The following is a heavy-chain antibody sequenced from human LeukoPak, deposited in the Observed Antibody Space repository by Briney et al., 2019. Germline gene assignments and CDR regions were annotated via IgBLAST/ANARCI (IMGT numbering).Heavy chain of an antibody. CDR1: GFAFSRND. Sequence: GGSLRLSFAASGFAFSRNDMSWVRQAPGKGLEWVSSIGGSGTRTYYAASVKGRFTISRDTSKNTLYLQMNSLRAEDAAVYYCAKYRGFGDSYDSWGQGTLVTVSS. CDR2: IGGSGTRT. CDR3: AKYRGFGDSYDS. D-gene: IGHD3-10*01. J-gene: IGHJ4*02. V-gene: IGHV3-23*01.